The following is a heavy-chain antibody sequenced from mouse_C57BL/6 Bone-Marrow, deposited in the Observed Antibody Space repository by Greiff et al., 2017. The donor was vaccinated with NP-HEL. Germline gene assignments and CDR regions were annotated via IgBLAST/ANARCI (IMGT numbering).Heavy chain of an antibody. CDR2: ISDGGSYT. CDR1: GFTFSSYA. V-gene: IGHV5-4*03. Sequence: EVKLVESGGGLVKPGGSLKLSCAASGFTFSSYAMSWVRQTPEKRLEWVATISDGGSYTYYPDNVKGRCTISRDNAKNNLYLQMSHLKSEDTAMYYCARPYYDYDGYAMDYWGQGTSVTVSS. D-gene: IGHD2-4*01. CDR3: ARPYYDYDGYAMDY. J-gene: IGHJ4*01.